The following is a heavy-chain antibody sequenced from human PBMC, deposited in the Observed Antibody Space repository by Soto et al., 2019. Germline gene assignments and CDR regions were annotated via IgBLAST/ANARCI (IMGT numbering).Heavy chain of an antibody. Sequence: GGSLRLSCAASGFTFSDYYMSWIRQAPGKGLEWVSYISSSGSTIYYADSVKGRFTISRDNAKNSLYLQMNSLRAEDTAVYYCQSAGTGPLAPTTNDYWGQGTLVTVSS. J-gene: IGHJ4*02. CDR3: QSAGTGPLAPTTNDY. D-gene: IGHD1-1*01. CDR2: ISSSGSTI. V-gene: IGHV3-11*01. CDR1: GFTFSDYY.